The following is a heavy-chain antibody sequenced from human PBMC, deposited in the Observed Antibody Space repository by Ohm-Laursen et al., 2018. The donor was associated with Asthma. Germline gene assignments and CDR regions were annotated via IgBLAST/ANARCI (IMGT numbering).Heavy chain of an antibody. CDR3: ASGLAGDYGDYIPDF. V-gene: IGHV1-2*06. Sequence: GATVKISCKASGYTFTAYYMHWVRQAPGQGLEWMGRFNPNDGATSFEQKFQGRSTMTWDTSITTAYMELSRLRSDDTAMYYCASGLAGDYGDYIPDFWGQGSLVTVSS. CDR1: GYTFTAYY. J-gene: IGHJ4*02. CDR2: FNPNDGAT. D-gene: IGHD4-17*01.